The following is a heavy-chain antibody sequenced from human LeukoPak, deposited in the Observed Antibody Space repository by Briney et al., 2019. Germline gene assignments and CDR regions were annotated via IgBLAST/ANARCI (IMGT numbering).Heavy chain of an antibody. CDR1: GYTFTSYG. CDR3: ARDLGAYYYDSSGPDWFDP. J-gene: IGHJ5*02. CDR2: ISAYNGNT. D-gene: IGHD3-22*01. V-gene: IGHV1-18*01. Sequence: ASVKVSCKASGYTFTSYGISWVRQAPGQGLEWMGWISAYNGNTNYAQKLQGRVTMTTDTSTSTAYMELRSLRSDDTAVYCCARDLGAYYYDSSGPDWFDPWGQGTLVTVSS.